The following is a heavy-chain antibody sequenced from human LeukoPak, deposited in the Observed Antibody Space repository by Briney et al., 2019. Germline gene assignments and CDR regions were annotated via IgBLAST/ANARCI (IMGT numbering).Heavy chain of an antibody. Sequence: GGSLRLSCTASGFTLSSYAMSWVRQAPGEGLEWVSTISGSADNTNYAEAVKGRFTISRDNSKNTMYLQMNSLRAEDTAVYYCAKDPPSSGTTFDYWGQGTLVAVSS. CDR2: ISGSADNT. CDR3: AKDPPSSGTTFDY. J-gene: IGHJ4*02. D-gene: IGHD3-10*01. V-gene: IGHV3-23*01. CDR1: GFTLSSYA.